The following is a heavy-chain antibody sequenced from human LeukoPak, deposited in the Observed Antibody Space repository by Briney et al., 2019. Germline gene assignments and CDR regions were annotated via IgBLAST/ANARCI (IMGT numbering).Heavy chain of an antibody. V-gene: IGHV3-23*01. Sequence: LSLTCAVSGGSISSGGYSWSWVRQAPGKGLEWVSAISGSGGSTYYADSVKGRFTISRDNSKNTLYLQMNSLRAEDTAVYYCAREGVYSNGPFDYWGQGTRVTVSS. J-gene: IGHJ4*02. CDR3: AREGVYSNGPFDY. CDR2: ISGSGGST. D-gene: IGHD5-18*01. CDR1: GGSISSGGYS.